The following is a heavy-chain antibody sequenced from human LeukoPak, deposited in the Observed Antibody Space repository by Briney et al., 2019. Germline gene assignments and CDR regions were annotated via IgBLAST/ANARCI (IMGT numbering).Heavy chain of an antibody. J-gene: IGHJ3*02. CDR1: GFTFSSYG. Sequence: PGGSLRLSCAASGFTFSSYGMHWVRQAPGKGLEWVAVIWYDGSNKYYADSVKGRFTISRDNSKNTLYLQMNSLRAEDTAVYYCARAIAAAYDAFDIWGQGTMVTVSS. D-gene: IGHD6-13*01. CDR2: IWYDGSNK. CDR3: ARAIAAAYDAFDI. V-gene: IGHV3-33*01.